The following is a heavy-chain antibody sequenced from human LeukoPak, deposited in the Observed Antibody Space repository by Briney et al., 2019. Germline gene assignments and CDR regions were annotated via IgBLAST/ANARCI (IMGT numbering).Heavy chain of an antibody. CDR3: AEDLWFGELKPANFGY. D-gene: IGHD3-10*01. CDR1: GFTFSSYG. CDR2: ISSSGSTI. Sequence: GGSLRLSCAASGFTFSSYGMNWARQAPGKGLEWVSYISSSGSTIQYADSVEGRFTISRDNSKNTLYLQMNSLRAEDTAVYYCAEDLWFGELKPANFGYWGQGTLVTVSS. V-gene: IGHV3-48*01. J-gene: IGHJ4*02.